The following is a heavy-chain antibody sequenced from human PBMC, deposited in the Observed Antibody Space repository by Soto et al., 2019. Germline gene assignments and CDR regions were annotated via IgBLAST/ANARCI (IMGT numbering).Heavy chain of an antibody. CDR2: IIPKLDSA. D-gene: IGHD2-21*01. CDR3: APGGDGNNFVPVY. J-gene: IGHJ4*02. Sequence: QGQLVQSGAEVKEPGSSVKVSCKASGGGNLRDYRTTWVRRAPGQGLEWMGGIIPKLDSANYAQKFQGRVTITADASTNTVHVELTSLRSAATAVYYCAPGGDGNNFVPVYWGQVTPVNVSS. V-gene: IGHV1-69*01. CDR1: GGGNLRDYR.